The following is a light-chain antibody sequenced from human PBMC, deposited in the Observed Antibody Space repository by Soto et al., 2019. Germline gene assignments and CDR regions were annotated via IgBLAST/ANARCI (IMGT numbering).Light chain of an antibody. Sequence: EIVLTRSPATLSLSPGERATLSCRASQSVSSYLAWYHQKPGQAPWLLIYDASNRATGIPARFSGSGSGTDFTLTISSLEPEDFAVYYCQQRSNWPPTFGQGTKLEIK. V-gene: IGKV3-11*01. CDR1: QSVSSY. CDR2: DAS. CDR3: QQRSNWPPT. J-gene: IGKJ2*01.